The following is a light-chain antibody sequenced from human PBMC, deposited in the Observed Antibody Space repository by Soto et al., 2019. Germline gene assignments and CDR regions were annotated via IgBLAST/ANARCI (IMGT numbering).Light chain of an antibody. CDR3: MIWHSNAWV. Sequence: QAVVTQPSSLSASPGASASVTCTLRSGINVDTYRIYWYQQKPGSPPQYLLTYKSDSDKRQGSGVSSRFSGAKDASANAGILLISGLQSDDEADYYCMIWHSNAWVFGGGTKLTVL. J-gene: IGLJ3*02. CDR1: SGINVDTYR. V-gene: IGLV5-45*03. CDR2: YKSDSDK.